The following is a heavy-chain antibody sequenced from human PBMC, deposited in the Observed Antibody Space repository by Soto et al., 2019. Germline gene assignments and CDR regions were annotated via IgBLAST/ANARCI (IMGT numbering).Heavy chain of an antibody. J-gene: IGHJ4*02. CDR3: SKGWGDY. D-gene: IGHD1-26*01. V-gene: IGHV3-23*01. CDR2: ISAGSGST. Sequence: EVRLLESGGGLVEPGGSLRLSCVASGFTLSSSVTSWVRQAPAKGLEWVSGISAGSGSTHYADSVKGRFTISRDDSKNTLYLQMNLLRVGDTALYYCSKGWGDYWGQGTGVTVSS. CDR1: GFTLSSSV.